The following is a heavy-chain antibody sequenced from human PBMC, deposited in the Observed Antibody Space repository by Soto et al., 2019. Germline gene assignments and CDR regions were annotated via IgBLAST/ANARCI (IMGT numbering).Heavy chain of an antibody. CDR1: GFTFNHYW. CDR2: IKQDGSDK. D-gene: IGHD6-19*01. Sequence: EVQLVESGGGLVQPGGSLRLSCTVSGFTFNHYWMNWVRQGPGKGLEWLANIKQDGSDKYYVDSVKGRFTISRDNAKNSLDLQMNSLRAEDTAVYYCGSGRAFGDWGQGTLVTVSS. J-gene: IGHJ4*02. CDR3: GSGRAFGD. V-gene: IGHV3-7*01.